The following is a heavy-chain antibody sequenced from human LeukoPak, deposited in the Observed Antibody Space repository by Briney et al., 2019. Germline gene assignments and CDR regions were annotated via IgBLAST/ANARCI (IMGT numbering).Heavy chain of an antibody. CDR1: GGSISSYY. CDR2: IYYSGST. V-gene: IGHV4-59*01. J-gene: IGHJ4*02. CDR3: ARVRGSSWPYYFDY. Sequence: PSETLSLTCTVSGGSISSYYWSWIRQPPGKGLEWIGYIYYSGSTNYNPSLKSRVTISVDTSKNQFSLKLSSVTAADTAVYYCARVRGSSWPYYFDYWGQGTLVTVSS. D-gene: IGHD6-13*01.